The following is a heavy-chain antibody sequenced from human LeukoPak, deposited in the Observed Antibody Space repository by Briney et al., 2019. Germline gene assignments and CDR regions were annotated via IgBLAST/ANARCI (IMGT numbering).Heavy chain of an antibody. CDR3: ARDQVDRIWYFDY. D-gene: IGHD1-14*01. J-gene: IGHJ4*02. Sequence: GGSLRLSCAASGFTFSSYSMNWVRQAPGKGLEWVSSISSNSIYVFYADSMKGRFTISRDNAKNSLSLQMNSLRAEDTAVYYCARDQVDRIWYFDYWGQGTLVTVSS. CDR2: ISSNSIYV. V-gene: IGHV3-21*01. CDR1: GFTFSSYS.